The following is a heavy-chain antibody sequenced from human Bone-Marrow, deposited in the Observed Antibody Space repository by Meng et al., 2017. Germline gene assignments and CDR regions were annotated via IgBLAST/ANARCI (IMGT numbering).Heavy chain of an antibody. D-gene: IGHD2-2*02. CDR2: INPNSGGT. CDR1: GHTFSSYG. V-gene: IGHV1-2*06. J-gene: IGHJ6*02. CDR3: ASTDCSSTSCYTGYYYYGMDV. Sequence: APVKVSCKASGHTFSSYGISWVRQAPGQGLEWMGRINPNSGGTNYAQKFQGRVTMTRDTSISTAYMELSRLRSDDTAVYYCASTDCSSTSCYTGYYYYGMDVWGQGTTVTVSS.